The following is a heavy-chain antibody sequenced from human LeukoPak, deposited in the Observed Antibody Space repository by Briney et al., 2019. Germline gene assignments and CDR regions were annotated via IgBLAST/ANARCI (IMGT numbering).Heavy chain of an antibody. V-gene: IGHV3-43D*04. D-gene: IGHD5-18*01. Sequence: PGGSLRLSCAASGFTFDDYGMHRVRQAPGKGLEWVSFISWDGGVTYFADSVRGRFTIFRDNTKNSLFLQMNNLRAGDTAFYFCVRGNSPPDAFHFWGQGTMVTVSS. CDR2: ISWDGGVT. J-gene: IGHJ3*01. CDR3: VRGNSPPDAFHF. CDR1: GFTFDDYG.